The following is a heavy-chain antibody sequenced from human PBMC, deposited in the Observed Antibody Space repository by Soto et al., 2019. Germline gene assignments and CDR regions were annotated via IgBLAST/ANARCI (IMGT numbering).Heavy chain of an antibody. CDR2: IYYSGST. J-gene: IGHJ6*02. Sequence: PSETLSLTCTVSGSSISSSRYYWGWIRQPPWKGLEWIGSIYYSGSTYYNPSLKSRVTISVDTSKNQFSLKLSSVTAADTAVYYCARLDYSYDGMDVWGQGTTVT. CDR3: ARLDYSYDGMDV. CDR1: GSSISSSRYY. V-gene: IGHV4-39*01.